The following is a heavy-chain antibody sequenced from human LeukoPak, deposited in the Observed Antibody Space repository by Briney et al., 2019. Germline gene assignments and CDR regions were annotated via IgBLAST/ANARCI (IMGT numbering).Heavy chain of an antibody. CDR3: ARGPERAYYYDSSGYFDY. V-gene: IGHV1-18*01. D-gene: IGHD3-22*01. Sequence: ASVKVSCKASGYTFTSYGISWVRQAPGQGLEWMGWISAYNGNTNYAQKLQGRVTMTTDTSTSTAYIELRSLRSDDTAVYYCARGPERAYYYDSSGYFDYWGQGTLVTVSS. CDR1: GYTFTSYG. J-gene: IGHJ4*02. CDR2: ISAYNGNT.